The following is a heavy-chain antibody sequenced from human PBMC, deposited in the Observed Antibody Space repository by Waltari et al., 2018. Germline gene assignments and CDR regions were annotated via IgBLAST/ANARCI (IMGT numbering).Heavy chain of an antibody. CDR1: GGTFSSYA. CDR2: IIPIFGTA. CDR3: AREAVVVPAALYHNWFDP. J-gene: IGHJ5*02. Sequence: QVQLVQSGAEVKKPGSSVKVSCKASGGTFSSYAISWVRQAPGQGLEWMGRIIPIFGTANYAQKFQGRVTITADKSTSTAYMELSSLRSEDTAVYYCAREAVVVPAALYHNWFDPWGQGTLVTVSS. D-gene: IGHD2-2*01. V-gene: IGHV1-69*13.